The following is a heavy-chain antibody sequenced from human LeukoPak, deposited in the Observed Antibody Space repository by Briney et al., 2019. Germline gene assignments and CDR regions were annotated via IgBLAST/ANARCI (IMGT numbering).Heavy chain of an antibody. V-gene: IGHV4-34*01. CDR2: INHSGST. D-gene: IGHD6-6*01. Sequence: SETLSLTCAVYGGSFSGYYWSWIRQPPGKGLEWIGEINHSGSTNYNPSLKSRVTISVDTSKNQFSLKLSSVTAADTAVCYCARGVRWFDPWGQGTLVTVSS. J-gene: IGHJ5*02. CDR3: ARGVRWFDP. CDR1: GGSFSGYY.